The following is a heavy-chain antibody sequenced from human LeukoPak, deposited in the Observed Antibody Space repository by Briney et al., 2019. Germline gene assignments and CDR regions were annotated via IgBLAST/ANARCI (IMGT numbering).Heavy chain of an antibody. V-gene: IGHV4-34*01. CDR2: INHSGST. CDR3: ARLPLYCSSTSCRSGAFDI. CDR1: GGSFSGYY. D-gene: IGHD2-2*01. Sequence: PSETLSLTCAVYGGSFSGYYWSWIRQPPGKGLEWIGEINHSGSTNYNPSLKSRVTISVDTSKNQFSLKLSSVTAADTAVYYCARLPLYCSSTSCRSGAFDIWGQGTMVTVSS. J-gene: IGHJ3*02.